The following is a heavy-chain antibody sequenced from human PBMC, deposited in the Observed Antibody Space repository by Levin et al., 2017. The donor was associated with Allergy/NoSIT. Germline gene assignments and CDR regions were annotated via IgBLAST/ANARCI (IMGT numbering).Heavy chain of an antibody. CDR2: IYYDGRT. CDR3: AKKEWYNGFDI. Sequence: PAGGSLRLSCAASGFNISGTYMNWVRQAPGKGLEWVSVIYYDGRTYYADSVKGRFTISRDDSKNMVYLQMNNLRAEDTAVYYCAKKEWYNGFDIWGQGTMVTVSS. V-gene: IGHV3-53*01. J-gene: IGHJ3*02. CDR1: GFNISGTY. D-gene: IGHD3-3*01.